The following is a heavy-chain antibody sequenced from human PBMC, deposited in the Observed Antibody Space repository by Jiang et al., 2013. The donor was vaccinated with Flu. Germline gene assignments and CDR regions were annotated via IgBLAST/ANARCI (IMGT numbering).Heavy chain of an antibody. J-gene: IGHJ4*02. V-gene: IGHV1-18*01. CDR2: IRVYNGDS. D-gene: IGHD1-26*01. CDR3: ARSLSRGIDMVPFPY. CDR1: AYTFTSHD. Sequence: KPGASVKVSCKASAYTFTSHDISWVRQAPGQGLEWMGWIRVYNGDSKYAQKFQARVTMTIDTSTSTAYMEVRSLRSDDTAVYYCARSLSRGIDMVPFPYWGQGTLVTVSS.